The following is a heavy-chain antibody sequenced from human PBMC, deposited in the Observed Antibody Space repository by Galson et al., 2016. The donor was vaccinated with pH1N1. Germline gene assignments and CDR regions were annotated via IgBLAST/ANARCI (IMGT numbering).Heavy chain of an antibody. V-gene: IGHV1-69*06. D-gene: IGHD3-22*01. Sequence: SVKVSCKASGGTFGSYGINWVRQAPRQGLEWMGGIIPILNTAKYAQNFQGRVTITADKSTTTAYMELSSLRSEDTAVYFCAREDYYDTDLSDWYFDLWGRGTLLTVSS. J-gene: IGHJ2*01. CDR3: AREDYYDTDLSDWYFDL. CDR2: IIPILNTA. CDR1: GGTFGSYG.